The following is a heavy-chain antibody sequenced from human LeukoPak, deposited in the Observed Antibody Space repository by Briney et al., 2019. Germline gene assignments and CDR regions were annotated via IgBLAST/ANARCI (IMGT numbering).Heavy chain of an antibody. D-gene: IGHD6-19*01. J-gene: IGHJ4*02. CDR2: MSGSGGGT. V-gene: IGHV3-23*01. CDR3: AKDSSGWYGGFVDY. CDR1: GFTFRSYV. Sequence: GGSLRLSCAASGFTFRSYVMSWVRQAPEKGLEWVSHMSGSGGGTYYADSVKGRFTISRDNSKNTLYLQMNSLRAEDTAVYYCAKDSSGWYGGFVDYWGQGTLVTVSS.